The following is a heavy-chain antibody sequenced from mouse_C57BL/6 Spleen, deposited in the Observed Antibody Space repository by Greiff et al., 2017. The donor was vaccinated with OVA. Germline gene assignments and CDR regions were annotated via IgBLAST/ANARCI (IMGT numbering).Heavy chain of an antibody. Sequence: VQLQQPGAELVRPGTSVKLSCKASGYTFTSYWMHWVKQRPGQGLEWIGVIDPSDSYTNYNQKFKGKATLTVDTSSSTAYMQLSSLTSEDSAVDYCARRDPWFAYWGQGTLVTVSA. CDR3: ARRDPWFAY. V-gene: IGHV1-59*01. CDR2: IDPSDSYT. D-gene: IGHD3-3*01. CDR1: GYTFTSYW. J-gene: IGHJ3*01.